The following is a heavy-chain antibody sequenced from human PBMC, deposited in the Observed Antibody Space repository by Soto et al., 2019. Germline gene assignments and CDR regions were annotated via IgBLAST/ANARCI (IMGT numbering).Heavy chain of an antibody. D-gene: IGHD5-18*01. CDR1: GFTFSSYS. CDR2: ISSSSSYI. CDR3: ARGLVDTAMVTDY. J-gene: IGHJ4*02. V-gene: IGHV3-21*01. Sequence: VQLVESGGGLVKPGGSLRLSCAASGFTFSSYSMNWVRQAPGKGLEWVSSISSSSSYIYYADSVKGRFTISRDNAKNSLYLQMNSLRAEDTAVYYCARGLVDTAMVTDYWGQGTLVTVSS.